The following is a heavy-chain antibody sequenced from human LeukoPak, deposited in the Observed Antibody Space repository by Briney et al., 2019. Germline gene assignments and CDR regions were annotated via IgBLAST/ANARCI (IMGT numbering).Heavy chain of an antibody. V-gene: IGHV1-2*02. J-gene: IGHJ5*02. CDR1: GYTFTGYY. CDR2: INPNSGGT. CDR3: ARDGFPFIAAAEKNNWFDP. D-gene: IGHD6-13*01. Sequence: ASVKVSCKASGYTFTGYYMHWVRQAPGQGLEWMGWINPNSGGTNYAQKFQGRVTMTRDTSISTAYMELSRMRSDDTAVYYCARDGFPFIAAAEKNNWFDPWGQGTLVTVSS.